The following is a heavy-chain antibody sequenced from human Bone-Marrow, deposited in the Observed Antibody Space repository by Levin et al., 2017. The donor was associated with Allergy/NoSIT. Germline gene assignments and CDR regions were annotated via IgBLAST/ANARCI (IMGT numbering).Heavy chain of an antibody. Sequence: PGGSLRLSCAGSGFTFSTYSVHWVRQAPGKGLEWISYISGTGTTFYADSVKGRFTISRDNAKNSLYLQMDTLRVEDTAMYYCARGVVVVSDSMDVWGQGTRVTVS. D-gene: IGHD2-21*01. CDR2: ISGTGTTF. J-gene: IGHJ6*02. CDR3: ARGVVVVSDSMDV. CDR1: GFTFSTYS. V-gene: IGHV3-48*01.